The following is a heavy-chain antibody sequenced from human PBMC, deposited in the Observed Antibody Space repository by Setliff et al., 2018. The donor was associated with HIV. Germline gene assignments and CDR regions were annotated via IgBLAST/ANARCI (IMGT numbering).Heavy chain of an antibody. CDR2: IDQSGST. D-gene: IGHD2-2*01. Sequence: SETLSLTCAVYGGSFSGYSWTWIRQPPGKGLEWIGEIDQSGSTNYNPSLKSRVTTSVDTSKNQFSLRLSSVTAADTAVYYCARGLGGYCSSVSCYEADHWGQGTLVTVTS. J-gene: IGHJ5*02. CDR1: GGSFSGYS. CDR3: ARGLGGYCSSVSCYEADH. V-gene: IGHV4-34*01.